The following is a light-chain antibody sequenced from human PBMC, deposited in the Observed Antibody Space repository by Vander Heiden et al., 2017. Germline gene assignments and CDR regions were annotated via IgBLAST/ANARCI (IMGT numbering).Light chain of an antibody. Sequence: EIVMTQSPATWSVSPGERATLSGRCSLIDSTNLAWNQKNPGQPPRLLTYGASTRAPGIPARFSGGGYGPELTLNIRSLQSEDFAVYYCQQYNKWPMYTFGQGTKLEIK. CDR2: GAS. CDR1: LIDSTN. J-gene: IGKJ2*01. CDR3: QQYNKWPMYT. V-gene: IGKV3-15*01.